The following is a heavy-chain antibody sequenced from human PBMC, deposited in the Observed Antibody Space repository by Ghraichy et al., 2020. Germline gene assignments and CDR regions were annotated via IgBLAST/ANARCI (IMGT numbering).Heavy chain of an antibody. J-gene: IGHJ4*02. D-gene: IGHD5-12*01. Sequence: ASVKVSCKASGYTFTSYDINWVRQATGQGLEWMGWMNPNSGNTGYAQKFQGRVTMTRNTSISTAYMELSSLRSEDTAVYYCARGMDIVATGDEKIDYWGQGTLVTVSS. CDR1: GYTFTSYD. V-gene: IGHV1-8*02. CDR3: ARGMDIVATGDEKIDY. CDR2: MNPNSGNT.